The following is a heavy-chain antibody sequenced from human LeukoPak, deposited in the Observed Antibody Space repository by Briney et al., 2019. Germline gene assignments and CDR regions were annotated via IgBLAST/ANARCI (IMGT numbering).Heavy chain of an antibody. V-gene: IGHV3-23*01. CDR2: ISKSGDHT. D-gene: IGHD3-16*01. CDR1: GLTFNNYA. CDR3: GTSWGPDTSAFRWGRDGMDV. J-gene: IGHJ6*02. Sequence: GGSLRLSYAVSGLTFNNYAMSWVRQAPGKGLEWVSAISKSGDHTYYAASAKGRFTIYRDNSKNTQYLQMNSLRAEDTAVYYCGTSWGPDTSAFRWGRDGMDVWGQGTTVIVS.